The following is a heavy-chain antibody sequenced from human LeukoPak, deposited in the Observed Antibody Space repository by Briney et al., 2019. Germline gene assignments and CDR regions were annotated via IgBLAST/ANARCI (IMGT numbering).Heavy chain of an antibody. CDR3: AREGGYCSGGSCLISRYYYYYYYMDV. J-gene: IGHJ6*03. D-gene: IGHD2-15*01. V-gene: IGHV1-8*01. CDR1: GYTFTSYD. CDR2: MNPNSGNT. Sequence: GASVKVSCKASGYTFTSYDINWVRQATGQGLEWMGWMNPNSGNTGYAQKFQGRVTMTRNTSISTAYMELSSLRAEDTAVYYCAREGGYCSGGSCLISRYYYYYYYMDVWGKGTTVTISS.